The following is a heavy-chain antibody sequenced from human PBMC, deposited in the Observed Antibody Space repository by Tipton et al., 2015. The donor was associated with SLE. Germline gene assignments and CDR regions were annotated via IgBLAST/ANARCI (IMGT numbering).Heavy chain of an antibody. CDR2: ISTYNGHT. CDR1: GYTFTSYG. CDR3: ALAVGGRPNDY. V-gene: IGHV1-18*01. D-gene: IGHD6-19*01. Sequence: QLVQSGAEVKKPGASVKVSCKASGYTFTSYGISWVRQAPGQGLEWMGWISTYNGHTNYPQKLQGRVTMTTDTSTTTAYMELRSLGSDDTAVYYCALAVGGRPNDYWGQGTLVTVSS. J-gene: IGHJ4*02.